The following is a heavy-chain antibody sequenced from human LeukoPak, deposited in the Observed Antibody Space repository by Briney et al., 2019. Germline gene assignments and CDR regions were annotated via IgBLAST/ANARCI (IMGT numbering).Heavy chain of an antibody. CDR2: INSDARNT. D-gene: IGHD3-3*01. V-gene: IGHV3-74*01. CDR3: ASGIGVGDSFDI. Sequence: PGWSLRLSCAASGFTFSSYWMYWVRQAPGKGLVWVSRINSDARNTNYADSVQGRFTISRDNAKNTLYLQMNSLRVEDTAVYYCASGIGVGDSFDIWGQGTMVTVSS. CDR1: GFTFSSYW. J-gene: IGHJ3*02.